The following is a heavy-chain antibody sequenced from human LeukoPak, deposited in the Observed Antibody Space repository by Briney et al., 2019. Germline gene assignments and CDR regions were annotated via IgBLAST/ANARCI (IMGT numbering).Heavy chain of an antibody. J-gene: IGHJ4*02. V-gene: IGHV4-59*12. CDR3: AREENDY. Sequence: ETLSLTCTVSGGSISSYYWSWTRQPPGKGLEWIGYIYYSGSTNYNPSLKSRVTISVDTSKNQVSLKLSSVTAADTAVYYCAREENDYWGQGTLVTVSS. CDR2: IYYSGST. CDR1: GGSISSYY.